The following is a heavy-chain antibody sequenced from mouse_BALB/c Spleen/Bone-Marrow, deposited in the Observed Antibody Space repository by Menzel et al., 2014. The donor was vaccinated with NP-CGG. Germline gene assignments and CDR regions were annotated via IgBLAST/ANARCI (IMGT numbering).Heavy chain of an antibody. Sequence: VQLQQSGTVLARPGAAAKMSCKASGYTYXNYWMHWVKQRPGQGLEWIGTIYPGNSDTTYNQKFKGKAKLTAVTSTSTAYMELSSLTNEDSAVYYCTTLARSDFDYWGQGTTLTVSS. CDR3: TTLARSDFDY. CDR2: IYPGNSDT. J-gene: IGHJ2*01. V-gene: IGHV1-5*01. CDR1: GYTYXNYW. D-gene: IGHD3-1*01.